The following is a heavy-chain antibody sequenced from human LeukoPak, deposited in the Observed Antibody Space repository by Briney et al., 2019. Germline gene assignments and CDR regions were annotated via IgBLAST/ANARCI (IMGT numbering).Heavy chain of an antibody. CDR2: IIPIFGTA. Sequence: VASVKVSCKASGGTFSSYAISWVRQAPGQGLEWMGGIIPIFGTANYAQKFQGRVTITTDEPTSTAYMELSSLRSEDTAVYYCATLPRGDSSGVSDYWGQGTLVTVSS. D-gene: IGHD6-19*01. CDR1: GGTFSSYA. CDR3: ATLPRGDSSGVSDY. V-gene: IGHV1-69*05. J-gene: IGHJ4*02.